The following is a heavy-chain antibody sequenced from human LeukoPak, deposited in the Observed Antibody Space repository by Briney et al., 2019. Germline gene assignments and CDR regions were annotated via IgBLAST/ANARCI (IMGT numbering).Heavy chain of an antibody. D-gene: IGHD6-19*01. V-gene: IGHV3-7*01. CDR3: ARGVFATGWYPDNFDY. J-gene: IGHJ4*02. Sequence: GGSLRLSCAASGFAFSSYWMSWVRQAPGKGLEWVANVNQAGSDKYYMDSVNGRFTISRGNAENSLYLQMNSLRAEDTAVYYCARGVFATGWYPDNFDYWGQGILVTVSS. CDR2: VNQAGSDK. CDR1: GFAFSSYW.